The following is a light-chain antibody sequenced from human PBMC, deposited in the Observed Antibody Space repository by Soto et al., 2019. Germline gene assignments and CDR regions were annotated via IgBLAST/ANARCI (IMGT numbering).Light chain of an antibody. V-gene: IGLV3-21*02. CDR2: DDS. CDR3: HVWDSSSDHYV. Sequence: SYELTQPRSVSVAPGQTARITCGGNNIGGKSVHWYQQKPGQDPVLVVYDDSDRPSGIPDRFSGSNSGDTATLTIRRVEAGDEADYYCHVWDSSSDHYVFGTGTKLTVL. J-gene: IGLJ1*01. CDR1: NIGGKS.